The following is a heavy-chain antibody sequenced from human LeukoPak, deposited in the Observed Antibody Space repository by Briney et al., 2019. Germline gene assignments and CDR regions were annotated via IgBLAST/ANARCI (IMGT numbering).Heavy chain of an antibody. CDR2: MNPNSGNT. J-gene: IGHJ4*02. CDR1: GYTFTSYD. D-gene: IGHD3-22*01. V-gene: IGHV1-8*01. Sequence: ASVKVSCKASGYTFTSYDINWVRQATGQGLEWMGWMNPNSGNTGYAQKFQGRVTMTRNTSISTAYMELSSLRSEGTAVYYCARGGVRPYYYDSSGYSDYWGQGTLVTVSS. CDR3: ARGGVRPYYYDSSGYSDY.